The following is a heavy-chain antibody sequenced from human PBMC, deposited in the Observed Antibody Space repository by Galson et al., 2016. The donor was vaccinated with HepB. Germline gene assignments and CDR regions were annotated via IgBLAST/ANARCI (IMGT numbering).Heavy chain of an antibody. CDR3: ARGRAAAGWGPYFY. Sequence: SVKVSCKASGNTFTGCYMHWVRQAPGQGLEWMGWINPKSGGTNYAQNFQGRVTMTRDTSISTAYMEVKRLRYDDTAVYYCARGRAAAGWGPYFYWGQGTLVTVSS. D-gene: IGHD6-13*01. J-gene: IGHJ4*02. V-gene: IGHV1-2*02. CDR2: INPKSGGT. CDR1: GNTFTGCY.